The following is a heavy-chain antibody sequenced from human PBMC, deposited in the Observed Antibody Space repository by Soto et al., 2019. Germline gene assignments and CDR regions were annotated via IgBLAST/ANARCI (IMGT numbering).Heavy chain of an antibody. V-gene: IGHV1-3*01. CDR1: GYTFTSYA. D-gene: IGHD1-26*01. J-gene: IGHJ4*02. CDR2: INAGNGNT. CDR3: ARVAGSYYAYFDY. Sequence: ASVKVSRKASGYTFTSYAMHWVRQAPGQRLEWMGWINAGNGNTKYSQKFQGRVTITRDTSASTAYMELSSLRSEDTAVYYCARVAGSYYAYFDYWGQGTLVTVSS.